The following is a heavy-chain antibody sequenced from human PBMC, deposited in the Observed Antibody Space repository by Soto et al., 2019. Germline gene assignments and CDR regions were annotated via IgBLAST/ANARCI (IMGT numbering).Heavy chain of an antibody. Sequence: QVQLVESGGGVVQPGRSLRLSCAASGFTFSSYAMHWVRQAPGKGLEWVAVISYDGSDKYYADSVKGRFTISRDNSKNTLNLPMNIRRADDTAVDYCAKGLGVLSPESYDYWGQGTLTTISS. CDR3: AKGLGVLSPESYDY. CDR1: GFTFSSYA. J-gene: IGHJ4*02. CDR2: ISYDGSDK. D-gene: IGHD3-16*02. V-gene: IGHV3-30*18.